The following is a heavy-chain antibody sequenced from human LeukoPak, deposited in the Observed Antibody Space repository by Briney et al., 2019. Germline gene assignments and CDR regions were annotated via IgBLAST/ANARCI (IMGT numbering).Heavy chain of an antibody. CDR3: ARSGTYYGTYMDV. CDR1: GGSISNYY. Sequence: SETLSLTCTVSGGSISNYYWSWIRQPPGKGLEWIGYIYSSGSINYNPSLKSRVTISVDTSKNQFSLKLTSVTAADTAVYYCARSGTYYGTYMDVWGKGTTVTVS. D-gene: IGHD3-10*01. CDR2: IYSSGSI. J-gene: IGHJ6*03. V-gene: IGHV4-4*09.